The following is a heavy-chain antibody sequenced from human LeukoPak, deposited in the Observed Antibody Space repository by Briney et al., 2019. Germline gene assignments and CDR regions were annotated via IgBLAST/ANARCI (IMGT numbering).Heavy chain of an antibody. V-gene: IGHV4-30-4*01. CDR2: IYYSGIT. CDR3: VRDSGFFDP. D-gene: IGHD3-10*01. Sequence: SETLSLTCTVSGGSISSGDYYWSWIRQPPWKGLEWIGNIYYSGITNFNPSLKSRLTISVDTSKNQFSLNLSSVTPADTAVYYCVRDSGFFDPWGQGTLVTVSS. J-gene: IGHJ5*02. CDR1: GGSISSGDYY.